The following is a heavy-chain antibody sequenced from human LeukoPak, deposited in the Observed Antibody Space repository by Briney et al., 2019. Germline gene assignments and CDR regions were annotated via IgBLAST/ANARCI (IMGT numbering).Heavy chain of an antibody. CDR1: GGSISNYY. CDR3: TREPQP. V-gene: IGHV4-4*07. J-gene: IGHJ4*02. CDR2: VFGGGTA. Sequence: PSETLSLTCTVSGGSISNYYWSWIRQPAGKGLEWIGRVFGGGTANYNPSLKSRVTMSVDTSKNQLSLKPGSVTAADTAIYYCTREPQPWGQGTLVTVSS. D-gene: IGHD2-2*01.